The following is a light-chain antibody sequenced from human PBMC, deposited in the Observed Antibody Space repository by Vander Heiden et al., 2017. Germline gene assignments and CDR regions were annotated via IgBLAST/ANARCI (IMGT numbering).Light chain of an antibody. CDR3: QQSYSTPRT. J-gene: IGKJ1*01. V-gene: IGKV1-39*01. CDR1: QSISSY. CDR2: AAS. Sequence: IQMTQPPSSLSASVGDRVTITCRASQSISSYLNWYQQKQGKAPKLLIYAASSLQSGVPSRFSGSGSGTDFTLTISSLQPEDFATYYCQQSYSTPRTFGQGTKVEIK.